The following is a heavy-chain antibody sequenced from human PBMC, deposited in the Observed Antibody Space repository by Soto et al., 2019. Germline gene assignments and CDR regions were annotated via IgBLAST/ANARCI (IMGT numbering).Heavy chain of an antibody. Sequence: SETLSLTCAVYGGSFSGYYWSWIRQPPGKGLEWIGEINHSGSTNYNPSLKSRVTISVDTSKNQFSLKLSSVTAADTAVYYCARRQTDFWSGYYYYYGMDVWGQGTTVTVYS. CDR1: GGSFSGYY. CDR3: ARRQTDFWSGYYYYYGMDV. D-gene: IGHD3-3*01. CDR2: INHSGST. V-gene: IGHV4-34*01. J-gene: IGHJ6*02.